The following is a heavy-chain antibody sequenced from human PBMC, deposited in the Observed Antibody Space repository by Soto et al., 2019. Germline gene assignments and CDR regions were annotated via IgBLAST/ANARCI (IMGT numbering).Heavy chain of an antibody. CDR2: IFSSGST. CDR1: GGSINAFY. V-gene: IGHV4-4*07. Sequence: AETLSLTCTVSGGSINAFYWSWVRQPAGKGLEWIGRIFSSGSTSFNPSLESRVAMSVDTSKNHFSLNLSSVTAADMAVYYCAREGSYSAYNFAHGIQLWSFDFWGQGALVTVSS. D-gene: IGHD5-12*01. J-gene: IGHJ4*02. CDR3: AREGSYSAYNFAHGIQLWSFDF.